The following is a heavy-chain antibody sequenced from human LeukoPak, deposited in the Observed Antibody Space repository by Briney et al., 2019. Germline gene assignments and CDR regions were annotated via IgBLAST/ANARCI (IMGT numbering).Heavy chain of an antibody. Sequence: ASVKVSCKASGYTFTSYGISWVRQAPGQGLEWMGWISAYNGNTNYAQKLQGRVTMTTDTSTSKAYMELRSLRSDDTAVYYCARVDGLTGYYPLDYWGQGTLVTVSS. CDR3: ARVDGLTGYYPLDY. V-gene: IGHV1-18*01. D-gene: IGHD3-9*01. J-gene: IGHJ4*02. CDR1: GYTFTSYG. CDR2: ISAYNGNT.